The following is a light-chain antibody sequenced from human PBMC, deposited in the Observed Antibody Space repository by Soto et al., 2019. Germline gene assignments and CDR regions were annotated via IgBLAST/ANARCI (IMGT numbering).Light chain of an antibody. V-gene: IGLV2-11*01. CDR1: SSDVGGYNF. CDR2: DVS. Sequence: ALTQPRSVSGSPGQSVTISCTGTSSDVGGYNFVSWFQHHPGKAPKLMIYDVSKRPSGVPDRFSGSKSGNTASLTISGLQAEDEADYYCCSYAGSYTLVFGGGTKLTVL. J-gene: IGLJ2*01. CDR3: CSYAGSYTLV.